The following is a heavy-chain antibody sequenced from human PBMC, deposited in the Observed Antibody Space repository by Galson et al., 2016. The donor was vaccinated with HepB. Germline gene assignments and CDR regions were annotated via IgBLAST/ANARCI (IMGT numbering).Heavy chain of an antibody. CDR1: RFTISRYW. J-gene: IGHJ4*02. V-gene: IGHV3-7*03. CDR2: INQDGSDR. CDR3: TSEPTDSEEGY. Sequence: SLRLSCAAPRFTISRYWMSWVRQAPGKGPEWVANINQDGSDRNYVDSVKGRFTISRDNAWNSLYLQMSSLRAEDTAVYYCTSEPTDSEEGYWGQGTLVTVSS.